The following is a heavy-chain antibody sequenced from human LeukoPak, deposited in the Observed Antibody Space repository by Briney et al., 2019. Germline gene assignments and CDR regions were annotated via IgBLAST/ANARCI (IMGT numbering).Heavy chain of an antibody. CDR1: GGSISSHY. CDR3: ARAGTPGNWFDP. D-gene: IGHD1-1*01. J-gene: IGHJ5*02. V-gene: IGHV4-59*11. CDR2: IYYSGST. Sequence: SETLSLTCTVSGGSISSHYWSWIRQPPGKGLEWIGYIYYSGSTNYNPSLKSRVTISVDTSKNQFSLKLGSVTAADTAVYYCARAGTPGNWFDPWGQGTLVTVSS.